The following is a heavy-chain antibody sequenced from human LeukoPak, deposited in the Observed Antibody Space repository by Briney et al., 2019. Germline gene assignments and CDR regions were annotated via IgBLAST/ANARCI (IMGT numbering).Heavy chain of an antibody. Sequence: SVKVSCKVSGGTFSSYAISWVRQAPGQGLEWMGGIIPIFGTANYAQKFQGRVTITADESTSTAYMELSSLRSEDTAVYYCAREADSRDGYNPAYWGQGTLVTVSS. J-gene: IGHJ4*02. V-gene: IGHV1-69*13. D-gene: IGHD5-24*01. CDR1: GGTFSSYA. CDR2: IIPIFGTA. CDR3: AREADSRDGYNPAY.